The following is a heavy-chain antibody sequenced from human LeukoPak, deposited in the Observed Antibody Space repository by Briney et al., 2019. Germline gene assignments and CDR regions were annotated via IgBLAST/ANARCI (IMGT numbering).Heavy chain of an antibody. CDR1: GFTFSSYA. J-gene: IGHJ4*02. Sequence: GGSLRLSCAASGFTFSSYAMSWVRQAPGKGLEWVSAISGSGGSTYYADSVKGRFTISRDNSKNTLYLQMNSLRAEDTAVYYCAKDPDPYYYDSSGYQTTYWGQGTLVTVSS. D-gene: IGHD3-22*01. CDR3: AKDPDPYYYDSSGYQTTY. V-gene: IGHV3-23*01. CDR2: ISGSGGST.